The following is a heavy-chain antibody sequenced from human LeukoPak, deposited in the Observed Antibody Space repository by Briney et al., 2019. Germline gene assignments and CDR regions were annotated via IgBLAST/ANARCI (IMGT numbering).Heavy chain of an antibody. J-gene: IGHJ5*02. CDR3: ARLTFGTFGCFDP. D-gene: IGHD3-3*01. V-gene: IGHV1-69*05. CDR1: VGTFSSYA. Sequence: SVKVSCKASVGTFSSYAISWVRQAPGQGLEWMGGIIPIFGTANYAQKFQGRVTITTDESTSTAYMELSSLRSEDTAVYYCARLTFGTFGCFDPGGQGTLVTVSS. CDR2: IIPIFGTA.